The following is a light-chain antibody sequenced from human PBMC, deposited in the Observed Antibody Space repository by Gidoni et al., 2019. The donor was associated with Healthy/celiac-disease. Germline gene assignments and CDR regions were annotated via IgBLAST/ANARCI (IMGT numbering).Light chain of an antibody. Sequence: QSVLTQPPSVSAAPGQKVTNIGNNYVSWYQQLPGTAPKLLIYDNNKRPSGIPDRFSGSKSGTSATLGITGLQTGDEADYYCGTWDSSLSAGVVFGGGTKLTVL. V-gene: IGLV1-51*01. CDR1: IGNNY. CDR2: DNN. CDR3: GTWDSSLSAGVV. J-gene: IGLJ2*01.